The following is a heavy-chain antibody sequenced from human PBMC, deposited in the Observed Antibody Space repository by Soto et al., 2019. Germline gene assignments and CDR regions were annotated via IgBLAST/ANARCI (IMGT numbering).Heavy chain of an antibody. V-gene: IGHV3-9*01. J-gene: IGHJ1*01. CDR3: ATDMNTVVTGDFQP. D-gene: IGHD4-17*01. CDR1: GFTFDDYA. CDR2: ISWNSGSI. Sequence: EVQLVESGGGLVQPGRSLRLSCAASGFTFDDYAMHWVRQAPGKGLEWVSHISWNSGSIGYADSVKGRLTISRDTAKNTPDLQIDRQRAEDTALYYCATDMNTVVTGDFQPWGKGTLVTVPS.